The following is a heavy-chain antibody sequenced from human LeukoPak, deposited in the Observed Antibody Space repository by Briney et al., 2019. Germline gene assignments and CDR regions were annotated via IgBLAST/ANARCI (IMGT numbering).Heavy chain of an antibody. D-gene: IGHD3-10*01. CDR3: ARVLRGVIYMDV. CDR1: GYTFTGYY. V-gene: IGHV1-2*02. J-gene: IGHJ6*03. Sequence: ASVKVSCKASGYTFTGYYMHWLRQAPGQGLEWMGWINPNSGGTNYAQKFQGRVTMTRDTSISTAYMELSRLRSDDTAVYYCARVLRGVIYMDVWGKGTTVTVSS. CDR2: INPNSGGT.